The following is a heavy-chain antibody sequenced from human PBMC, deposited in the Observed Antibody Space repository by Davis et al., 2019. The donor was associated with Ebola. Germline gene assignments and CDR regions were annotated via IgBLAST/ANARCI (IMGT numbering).Heavy chain of an antibody. D-gene: IGHD3-10*01. CDR3: ARPLWFGELFSVGAFDI. V-gene: IGHV4-34*12. Sequence: MPSETLSLTCAVYFWSFSVYYWSWVRQSPGKGLEWIGEVIDSGITNYNPSLKSRVSVSVDTSKNQFSLKLTSVTAADAAVYYCARPLWFGELFSVGAFDIWGQGTMVTVSS. CDR1: FWSFSVYY. CDR2: VIDSGIT. J-gene: IGHJ3*02.